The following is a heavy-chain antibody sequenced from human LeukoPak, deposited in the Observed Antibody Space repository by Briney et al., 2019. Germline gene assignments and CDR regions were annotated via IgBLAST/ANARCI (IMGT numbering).Heavy chain of an antibody. CDR3: ASTPNRYSGYVEFDY. CDR2: IIPIFGTA. V-gene: IGHV1-69*05. CDR1: GGTFTSYA. Sequence: SVKVSCKASGGTFTSYAISWVRQAPGQGLEWMGGIIPIFGTANYAQKFQGRVTITTDESTSTAYMELSSLRSEDTAVYYCASTPNRYSGYVEFDYWGQGPLVTVSS. J-gene: IGHJ4*02. D-gene: IGHD5-12*01.